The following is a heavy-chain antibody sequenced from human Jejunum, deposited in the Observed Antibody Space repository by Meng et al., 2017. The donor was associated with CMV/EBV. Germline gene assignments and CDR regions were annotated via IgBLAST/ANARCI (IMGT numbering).Heavy chain of an antibody. Sequence: ASAFQFSDSWMQWVRQAPGKGLVWVSRINNDGGTTVYADSVKGRFTISRDNAKNTLSLQMNSLRGEDTAVYYCAREQSSSYAFDIWGQGTVVTVSS. CDR2: INNDGGTT. J-gene: IGHJ3*02. D-gene: IGHD6-6*01. CDR3: AREQSSSYAFDI. V-gene: IGHV3-74*03. CDR1: AFQFSDSW.